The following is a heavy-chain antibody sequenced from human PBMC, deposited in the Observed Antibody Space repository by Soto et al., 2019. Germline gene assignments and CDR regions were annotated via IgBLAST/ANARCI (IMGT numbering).Heavy chain of an antibody. Sequence: PGVSLRLSCAASGYPFSSYGMHWVRQAPGKDLEQVAVIWYDGSNKYYADSVKGRFTISRDNSKNTLYLQMNSLRAEDTAVYYCARDEGYCSSTSCYQFVGGESYGMDVWSQGTTVTVSS. CDR1: GYPFSSYG. CDR3: ARDEGYCSSTSCYQFVGGESYGMDV. D-gene: IGHD2-2*01. CDR2: IWYDGSNK. V-gene: IGHV3-33*01. J-gene: IGHJ6*02.